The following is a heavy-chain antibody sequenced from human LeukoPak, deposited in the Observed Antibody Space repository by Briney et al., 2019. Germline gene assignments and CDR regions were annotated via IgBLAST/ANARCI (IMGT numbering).Heavy chain of an antibody. D-gene: IGHD2-21*01. V-gene: IGHV3-30*04. Sequence: GGSLRLSCAASGFTFSSYTMHWVRQAPGKGLEWVAVISYDGSNKYYADSVTGRFTISRDNSKNTLYLQMFSLRADDTAVYYCARDVVPYYYHYMGVWGKGTTVTVSS. CDR2: ISYDGSNK. CDR1: GFTFSSYT. J-gene: IGHJ6*03. CDR3: ARDVVPYYYHYMGV.